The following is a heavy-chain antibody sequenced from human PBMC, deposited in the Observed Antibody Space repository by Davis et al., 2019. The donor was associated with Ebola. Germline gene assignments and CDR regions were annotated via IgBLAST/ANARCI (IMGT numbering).Heavy chain of an antibody. CDR2: ISSSSTSR. V-gene: IGHV3-21*04. CDR3: ARCYYYYYGMDV. J-gene: IGHJ6*04. Sequence: GGSLRLSCAASGFSFSSCSMNWVRQAPGKGLEWVSSISSSSTSRYYVDSVKGRFTISRDNAKNSLYLQMNSLRAEDTAVYYCARCYYYYYGMDVWGKGTTVTVSS. CDR1: GFSFSSCS.